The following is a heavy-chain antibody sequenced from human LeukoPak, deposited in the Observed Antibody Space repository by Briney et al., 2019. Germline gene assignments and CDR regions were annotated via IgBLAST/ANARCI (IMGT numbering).Heavy chain of an antibody. J-gene: IGHJ4*02. D-gene: IGHD3-10*01. V-gene: IGHV3-30-3*01. CDR3: AKDFTILYGSGSYFPY. CDR2: ISSDGSNK. Sequence: GGSLRLSCAASGFTFSDSALHWVRQAPGKGLEWVAVISSDGSNKYYADSVKGRFTISRDNSKNTLYLQMNSLRAEDTAVYYCAKDFTILYGSGSYFPYWGQGTLVTVSS. CDR1: GFTFSDSA.